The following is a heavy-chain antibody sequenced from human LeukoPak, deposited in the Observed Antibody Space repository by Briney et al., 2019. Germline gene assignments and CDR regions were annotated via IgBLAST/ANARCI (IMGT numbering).Heavy chain of an antibody. CDR2: VNRDGTEK. CDR1: GFNLSDSR. V-gene: IGHV3-7*04. CDR3: VRGDWYFES. Sequence: GGSLRLSCATSGFNLSDSRMTWVRQAPGKGLQWVANVNRDGTEKHFLDSVEGRFTISRDNAKKSLYLLMNSLRPQDTAVYFCVRGDWYFESWGQGTLVTVSS. D-gene: IGHD2-21*01. J-gene: IGHJ4*02.